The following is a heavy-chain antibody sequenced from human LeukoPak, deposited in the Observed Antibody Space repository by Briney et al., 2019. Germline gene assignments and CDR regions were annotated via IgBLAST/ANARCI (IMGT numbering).Heavy chain of an antibody. CDR3: ARIRGAGDFDF. J-gene: IGHJ4*02. CDR1: GGSIRSSSHY. Sequence: SETLSLTCTVSGGSIRSSSHYWGWIRQPPGKGLEWSGNIYYSGSAYYNPSLESRVTISVDTSKNQFSLKLSSVTAVDTAVYYCARIRGAGDFDFWGQGTLVTVSS. CDR2: IYYSGSA. D-gene: IGHD3-10*01. V-gene: IGHV4-39*07.